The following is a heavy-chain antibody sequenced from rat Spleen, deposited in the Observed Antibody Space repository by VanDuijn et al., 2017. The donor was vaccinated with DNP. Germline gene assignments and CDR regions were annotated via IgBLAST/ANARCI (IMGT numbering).Heavy chain of an antibody. J-gene: IGHJ3*01. Sequence: EVQLVESDGGLVQPGRSLKLSCAASGFTFSDHYMAWVRQAPTKGLEWVATISHDGSSNYYRDSVKGRFMISKDDARNTGYLQMNNLRSEDTAMYYCSSGGPDMIQGNWFAYWGQGTLVTVSS. CDR1: GFTFSDHY. CDR2: ISHDGSSN. D-gene: IGHD2-3*01. CDR3: SSGGPDMIQGNWFAY. V-gene: IGHV5-29*01.